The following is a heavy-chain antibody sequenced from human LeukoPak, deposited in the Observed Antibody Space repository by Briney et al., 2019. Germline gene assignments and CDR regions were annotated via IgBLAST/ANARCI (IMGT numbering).Heavy chain of an antibody. CDR2: ISAYNGNT. D-gene: IGHD2-21*02. CDR3: ARLIVVVTGGWFDP. Sequence: ASVKVSCTASGYTFTSYGISWVRQAPGQGLEWMGWISAYNGNTNYAQKLQGRVTMTTDTSTSSAYMELRSLRSDDTAVYYCARLIVVVTGGWFDPWGQGTLVTVSS. J-gene: IGHJ5*02. CDR1: GYTFTSYG. V-gene: IGHV1-18*01.